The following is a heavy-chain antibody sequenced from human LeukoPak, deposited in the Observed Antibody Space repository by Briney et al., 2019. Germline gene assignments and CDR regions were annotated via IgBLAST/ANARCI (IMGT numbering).Heavy chain of an antibody. V-gene: IGHV4-4*02. CDR1: GGSISSRNW. Sequence: PSETLSLTCAVSGGSISSRNWWTWVRQPPGKGLEWVGEIYYTGSTNYNPSLKSRVTISVDTSKNQFSLKLSSVTAADTAVYYCARSTYCSGGSCSHNWFDPWGQGTLVTVSS. CDR3: ARSTYCSGGSCSHNWFDP. D-gene: IGHD2-15*01. CDR2: IYYTGST. J-gene: IGHJ5*02.